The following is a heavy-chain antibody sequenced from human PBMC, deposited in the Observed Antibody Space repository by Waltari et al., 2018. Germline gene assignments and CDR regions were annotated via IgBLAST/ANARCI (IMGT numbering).Heavy chain of an antibody. CDR2: ISSSGSTI. J-gene: IGHJ4*02. D-gene: IGHD6-13*01. Sequence: QVQLVESGGGLVKPGGSLRLSCAASGFTFSDYYMSWIRQAPGKGLVWVSYISSSGSTIYYADSLKGRFTSSRDNAKNSLYLQRNSLRAEDTAVYYCARAGIAADRNDYWGQGTLVTVSS. CDR1: GFTFSDYY. V-gene: IGHV3-11*04. CDR3: ARAGIAADRNDY.